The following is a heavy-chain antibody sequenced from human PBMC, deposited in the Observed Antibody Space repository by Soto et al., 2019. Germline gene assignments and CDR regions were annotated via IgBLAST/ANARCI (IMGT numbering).Heavy chain of an antibody. CDR1: GGTFSSYA. J-gene: IGHJ6*02. CDR3: ARSIAALSDYYYYGMDV. Sequence: ASVKVSCKASGGTFSSYAISWVRQAPGQGLEWMGGIIPIFGTANYAQKFQGRVTITADESTSTAYMELSSLRFEDTAVYYCARSIAALSDYYYYGMDVWGQGTTVTVSS. V-gene: IGHV1-69*13. CDR2: IIPIFGTA. D-gene: IGHD6-6*01.